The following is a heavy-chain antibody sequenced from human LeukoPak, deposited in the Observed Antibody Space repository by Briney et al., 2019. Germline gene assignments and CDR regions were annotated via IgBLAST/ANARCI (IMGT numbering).Heavy chain of an antibody. Sequence: NPSETLSLTCTVSGGSISSSSYYWGWIRQPPGKGLEWIGSIYYSGSTYYNPSLKSRVTISVDTSKNQFSLKLSSVTAADTAVYYCARGGRITMIVVVPYYFDYWGQGTLVTVSS. V-gene: IGHV4-39*07. CDR2: IYYSGST. J-gene: IGHJ4*02. CDR3: ARGGRITMIVVVPYYFDY. CDR1: GGSISSSSYY. D-gene: IGHD3-22*01.